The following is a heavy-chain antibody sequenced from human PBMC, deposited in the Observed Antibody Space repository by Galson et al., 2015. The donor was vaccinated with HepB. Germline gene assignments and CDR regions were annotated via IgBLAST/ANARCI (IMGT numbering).Heavy chain of an antibody. J-gene: IGHJ6*02. CDR1: GGTFSSYT. CDR3: AREVPSDDYGDYSGGYYGMDV. D-gene: IGHD4-17*01. Sequence: SVKVSCKASGGTFSSYTISWVRQAPGQGLEWMGRIIPILGIANYAQKFQGRVTITADKSTSTAYMELSSLRSEDTAVYYCAREVPSDDYGDYSGGYYGMDVWGQGTTVTVSS. V-gene: IGHV1-69*04. CDR2: IIPILGIA.